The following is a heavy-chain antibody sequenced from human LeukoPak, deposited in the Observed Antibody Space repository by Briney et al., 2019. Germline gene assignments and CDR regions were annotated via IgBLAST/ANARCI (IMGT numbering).Heavy chain of an antibody. CDR2: INHSGST. V-gene: IGHV4-34*01. Sequence: SETLSLTCAVYGGSFSGYYWSWIRQPPVKELEWIGEINHSGSTNYNPSLKSRVTISVDTSKNQFSLKLSSVTAADTAVYYCARVIAAANFPWGQGTLVTVSS. CDR1: GGSFSGYY. J-gene: IGHJ5*02. D-gene: IGHD6-13*01. CDR3: ARVIAAANFP.